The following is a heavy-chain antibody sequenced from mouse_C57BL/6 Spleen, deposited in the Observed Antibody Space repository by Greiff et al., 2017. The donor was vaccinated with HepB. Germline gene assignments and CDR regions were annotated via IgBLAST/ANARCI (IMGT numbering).Heavy chain of an antibody. CDR1: GFTFNTYA. D-gene: IGHD2-3*01. CDR3: VRDLSYDGYYGGYFDV. CDR2: IRSKSSNYAT. V-gene: IGHV10-3*01. J-gene: IGHJ1*03. Sequence: EVMLVESGGGLVQPKGSLKLSCAASGFTFNTYAMHWVRQAPGKGLEWVARIRSKSSNYATYYADSVKDRFTISRDDSQSMLYLQMNNLKTEDTAMYYCVRDLSYDGYYGGYFDVWGTGTTVTVSS.